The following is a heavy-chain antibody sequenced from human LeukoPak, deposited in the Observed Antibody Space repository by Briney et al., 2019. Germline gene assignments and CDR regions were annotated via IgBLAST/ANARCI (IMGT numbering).Heavy chain of an antibody. CDR3: ASGYYYDSSGLIDY. CDR1: GGTFSSYA. CDR2: IIPILGIA. D-gene: IGHD3-22*01. Sequence: SVKVPCKASGGTFSSYAISWARQAPGQGLEWMGRIIPILGIANYAQKFQGRVTITADKSTSTAYMELSSLRSEDTAVYYCASGYYYDSSGLIDYWGQGTLVTVSS. V-gene: IGHV1-69*04. J-gene: IGHJ4*02.